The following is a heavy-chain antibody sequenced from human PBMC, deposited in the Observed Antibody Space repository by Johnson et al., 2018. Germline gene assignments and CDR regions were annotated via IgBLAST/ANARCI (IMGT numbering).Heavy chain of an antibody. CDR1: GYTFTRYY. Sequence: QVQLVQSGAEVKKPGASVKVSCEASGYTFTRYYVHWVRQAPGQGLEWMGIIHPTSGSTTYAQKFHGRVTMTRDTSTSTVYMNLSSLRSEDTAGYNCPRVRVHLTEGDAFDIWGQGTMVTVSS. CDR2: IHPTSGST. V-gene: IGHV1-46*01. D-gene: IGHD3-10*01. CDR3: PRVRVHLTEGDAFDI. J-gene: IGHJ3*02.